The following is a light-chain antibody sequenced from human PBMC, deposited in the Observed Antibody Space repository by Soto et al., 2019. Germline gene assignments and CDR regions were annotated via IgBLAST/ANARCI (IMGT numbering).Light chain of an antibody. Sequence: VVLAQAPATLSVSPGEVDALSCRAIQGIGDTLAWYQHKPFQTPRLLIYDTSARATGVPAMFSGSRSGPEFTLTINSLQSEVFAISYCQRYHTSPLTFGGGTKVDIK. CDR2: DTS. CDR3: QRYHTSPLT. CDR1: QGIGDT. V-gene: IGKV3-15*01. J-gene: IGKJ4*01.